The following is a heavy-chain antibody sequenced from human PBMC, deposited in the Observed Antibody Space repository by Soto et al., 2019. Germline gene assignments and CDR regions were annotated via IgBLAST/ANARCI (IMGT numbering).Heavy chain of an antibody. CDR2: IYYTGST. V-gene: IGHV4-39*01. J-gene: IGHJ6*02. CDR3: ARQPPSNYYYYGMDG. Sequence: SATRSLTCTVSGGSISSSSYYWGWIRQPPGKGLEWIGSIYYTGSTYYNPSLKSRVTISVDKSKNQFSLTLSSVTAADTAVYYSARQPPSNYYYYGMDGCGQGTTVA. D-gene: IGHD6-25*01. CDR1: GGSISSSSYY.